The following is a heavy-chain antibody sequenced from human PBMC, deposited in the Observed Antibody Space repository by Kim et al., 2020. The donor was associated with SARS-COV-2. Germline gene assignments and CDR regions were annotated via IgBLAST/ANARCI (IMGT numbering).Heavy chain of an antibody. CDR3: AKDTATVTPYYFDY. V-gene: IGHV3-23*01. Sequence: ADSGKGRLAIARDNSKNTLDLQMNSLRAEDTAVYYCAKDTATVTPYYFDYWGQGTLVTVSS. J-gene: IGHJ4*02. D-gene: IGHD4-4*01.